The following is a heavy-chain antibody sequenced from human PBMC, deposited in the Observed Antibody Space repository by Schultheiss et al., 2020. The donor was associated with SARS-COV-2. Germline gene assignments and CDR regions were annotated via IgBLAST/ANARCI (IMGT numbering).Heavy chain of an antibody. CDR1: GGSISSYY. V-gene: IGHV4-59*01. Sequence: GSLRLSCTVSGGSISSYYWSWIRQPPGKGLEWIGYIYYSGSTNYNPSLKSRVTISVDTSKNQFSLKLSSVTAADTAVYYCARVDCSSTSCYERDYYYYGMDVWGQGTTVTVSS. J-gene: IGHJ6*02. CDR3: ARVDCSSTSCYERDYYYYGMDV. CDR2: IYYSGST. D-gene: IGHD2-2*01.